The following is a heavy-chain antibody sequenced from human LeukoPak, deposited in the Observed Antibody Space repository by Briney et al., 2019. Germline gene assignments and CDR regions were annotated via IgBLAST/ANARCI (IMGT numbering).Heavy chain of an antibody. CDR3: AGLTNLSSSGRYDY. D-gene: IGHD6-19*01. CDR2: INHSGST. Sequence: SETLSLTCAVYGGSFSGYYWSWIRQPPGKGLEWIGEINHSGSTNYNPSLKSRVTISVDTSKNQFSLKLSSVTAADTAVYYCAGLTNLSSSGRYDYWGQGTLVTVSS. CDR1: GGSFSGYY. J-gene: IGHJ4*02. V-gene: IGHV4-34*01.